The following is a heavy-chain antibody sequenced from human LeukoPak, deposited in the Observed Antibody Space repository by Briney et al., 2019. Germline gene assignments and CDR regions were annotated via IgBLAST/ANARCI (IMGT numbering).Heavy chain of an antibody. V-gene: IGHV4-61*02. D-gene: IGHD1-14*01. CDR1: GGSINSGNYY. Sequence: SQTLSLTCTVSGGSINSGNYYWSWIRQPAGKGLEWIGRISASGCTNYNPSLRSRIAIIMDTSQNQMSLILRSVTAAHTAVYYCAKLTYHYFDLWGRGSLVTVSS. CDR3: AKLTYHYFDL. J-gene: IGHJ2*01. CDR2: ISASGCT.